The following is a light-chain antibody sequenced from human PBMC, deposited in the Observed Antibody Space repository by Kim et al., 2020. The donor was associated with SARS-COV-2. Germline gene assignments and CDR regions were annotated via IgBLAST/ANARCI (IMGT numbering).Light chain of an antibody. J-gene: IGKJ1*01. V-gene: IGKV3-20*01. CDR3: QQYGSGRT. Sequence: PGERATVSCRASQSVTNNYLAWYQQKPGQAPRLLIYAASSRFTGIPDRFSGSGSGTDFTLIISRLEPEDFAVYYCQQYGSGRTFGQGTKVDIK. CDR1: QSVTNNY. CDR2: AAS.